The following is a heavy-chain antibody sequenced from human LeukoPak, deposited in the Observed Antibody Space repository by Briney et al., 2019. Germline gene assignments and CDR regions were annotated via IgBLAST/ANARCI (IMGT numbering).Heavy chain of an antibody. Sequence: PVGSLRLSCAASGFTFSSYGMHWVRQAPGKGLEWVAFIRYNGSNKYYADSVKGRFTISRDNSKNTLYLQMNSLRAEDTAVYYCANAKPAYCGGDCRVVDYWGQGTLVTVSS. J-gene: IGHJ4*02. V-gene: IGHV3-30*02. CDR1: GFTFSSYG. CDR3: ANAKPAYCGGDCRVVDY. D-gene: IGHD2-21*01. CDR2: IRYNGSNK.